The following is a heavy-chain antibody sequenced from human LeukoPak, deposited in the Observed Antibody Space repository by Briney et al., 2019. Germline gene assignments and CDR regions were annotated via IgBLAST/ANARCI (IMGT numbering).Heavy chain of an antibody. CDR1: GFSVSSDY. CDR2: IYTGGTT. J-gene: IGHJ4*02. V-gene: IGHV3-53*01. CDR3: ARGSSSGYYYLDY. D-gene: IGHD3-22*01. Sequence: GSLRLSCAASGFSVSSDYMAWVRQAPGKGLEWVSIIYTGGTTHYADSVKGRFTISKDIFKNTLYLQMNSPRAEDTAVYYCARGSSSGYYYLDYWGQGALVTVSS.